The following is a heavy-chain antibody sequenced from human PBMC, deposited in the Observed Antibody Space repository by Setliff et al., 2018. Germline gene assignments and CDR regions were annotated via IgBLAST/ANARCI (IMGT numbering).Heavy chain of an antibody. Sequence: ASVKVSCKASGFSFTDYLMNWMRQAPGQGPEWMGWINTNTGNPSYAQGFTGRFVFSLDTSVSTAYLQISSLKAEDTAVYYCARASRFGTIVYRGYYYMDVWGKGTTVTVSS. J-gene: IGHJ6*03. V-gene: IGHV7-4-1*02. CDR3: ARASRFGTIVYRGYYYMDV. CDR2: INTNTGNP. D-gene: IGHD3-10*01. CDR1: GFSFTDYL.